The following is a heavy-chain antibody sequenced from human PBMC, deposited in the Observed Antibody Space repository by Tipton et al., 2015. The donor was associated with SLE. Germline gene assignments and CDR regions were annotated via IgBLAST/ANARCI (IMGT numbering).Heavy chain of an antibody. CDR3: ARFRGTTDYFDY. CDR2: IYTGGST. CDR1: GFTFSTYW. Sequence: SLRLSCAASGFTFSTYWMMWFRQAPGKGLEWVSTIYTGGSTYYADSVKGRFTISRDTPKNTVSLQMNSLGADDTAVYYCARFRGTTDYFDYWGQGTLVTVSS. J-gene: IGHJ4*02. V-gene: IGHV3-53*01. D-gene: IGHD1/OR15-1a*01.